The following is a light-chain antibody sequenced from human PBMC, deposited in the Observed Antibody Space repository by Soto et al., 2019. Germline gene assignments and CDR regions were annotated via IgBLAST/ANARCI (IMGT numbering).Light chain of an antibody. J-gene: IGKJ1*01. V-gene: IGKV1-8*01. CDR1: QEISPF. CDR2: ASS. Sequence: AVRVTQSPSSISASTGDRVTITCRASQEISPFLAWYQQRPGKAPNLLVYASSTLKSGVPSRFNGSGSGTDFTLTMSNLQSEDSATYFCQQYYQYPRTFGQGTKVEIK. CDR3: QQYYQYPRT.